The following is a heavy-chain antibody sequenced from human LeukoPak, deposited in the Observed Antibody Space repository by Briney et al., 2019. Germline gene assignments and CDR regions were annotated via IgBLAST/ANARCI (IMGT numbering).Heavy chain of an antibody. Sequence: KASETLSLTCTISSGSIGSFYWSWIRQPPGKGLEWIGYINFSGSTKSNSALESRVTISMDTSKNQFSLKLNSVTAADTAVYYCARLQEASPFDYWGQGTLVTVSS. CDR3: ARLQEASPFDY. V-gene: IGHV4-59*08. J-gene: IGHJ4*02. CDR1: SGSIGSFY. CDR2: INFSGST.